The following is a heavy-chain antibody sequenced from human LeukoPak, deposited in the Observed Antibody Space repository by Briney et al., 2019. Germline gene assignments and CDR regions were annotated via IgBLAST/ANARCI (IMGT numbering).Heavy chain of an antibody. D-gene: IGHD3-10*01. J-gene: IGHJ4*02. V-gene: IGHV4-39*01. CDR3: ARQGEDYYGSGSYYLGY. CDR1: GGSIRSYY. Sequence: PSETLSLTCSVSGGSIRSYYWSWIRQPPGKGLEWIGSIYYSGSTYYNPSLKSRVTISVDTSKNQFSLKLSSVTAADTAVYYCARQGEDYYGSGSYYLGYWGQGTLVTVSS. CDR2: IYYSGST.